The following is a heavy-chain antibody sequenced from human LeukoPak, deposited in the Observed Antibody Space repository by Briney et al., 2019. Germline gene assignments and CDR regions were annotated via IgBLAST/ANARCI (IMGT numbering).Heavy chain of an antibody. V-gene: IGHV1-18*01. D-gene: IGHD2-2*01. CDR2: ISAYNGNT. J-gene: IGHJ4*02. Sequence: ASVKVSCKASGYTFTSYGISWVRQAPGQGLEWMGWISAYNGNTNYAQKHQGRVTMTTDTSTSTAYMELRSLRSDDTAVYYCACDSGDIVVADYWGQGTLVTVSS. CDR1: GYTFTSYG. CDR3: ACDSGDIVVADY.